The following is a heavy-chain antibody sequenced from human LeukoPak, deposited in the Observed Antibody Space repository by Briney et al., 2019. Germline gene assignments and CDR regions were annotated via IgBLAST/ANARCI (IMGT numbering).Heavy chain of an antibody. D-gene: IGHD4-17*01. CDR3: AKRGHYGDYVGHYFDY. J-gene: IGHJ4*02. Sequence: GGSLRLSCAASGFTFSSYAMSWVRQAPGKGLEWVSAISGSGGSTYYADSVKGRFTISRDNSKNTLYLQMNSLRAEDTAVYYCAKRGHYGDYVGHYFDYWGQGTLVTVSS. V-gene: IGHV3-23*01. CDR2: ISGSGGST. CDR1: GFTFSSYA.